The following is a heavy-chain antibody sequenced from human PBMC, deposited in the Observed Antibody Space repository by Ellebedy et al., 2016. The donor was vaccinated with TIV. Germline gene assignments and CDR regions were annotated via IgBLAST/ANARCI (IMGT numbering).Heavy chain of an antibody. Sequence: GESLKISCAASGFTFRTYGLNWVRQAPGKGLAWLSYISSSGTAIHYADSVKGRFTISRDNGKSSLYLQMNSLRTDDTAVYYCARGAYNSSPDFWGQGTLVTVSS. CDR2: ISSSGTAI. V-gene: IGHV3-48*04. CDR1: GFTFRTYG. J-gene: IGHJ4*02. D-gene: IGHD6-13*01. CDR3: ARGAYNSSPDF.